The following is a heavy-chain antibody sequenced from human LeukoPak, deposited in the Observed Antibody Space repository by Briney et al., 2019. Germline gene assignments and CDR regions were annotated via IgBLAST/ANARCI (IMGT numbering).Heavy chain of an antibody. CDR1: DDSISSYY. Sequence: SETLSLTCTVSDDSISSYYWSWIRPPPGKGLEWSGEINHSVSTNYNPSLKSRVTISVDTSKNQFTLKLSSVTAADTAVYYCARKFVSGWYGDGDYFDYWGQGTLVTVSS. J-gene: IGHJ4*02. V-gene: IGHV4-34*01. CDR2: INHSVST. D-gene: IGHD6-19*01. CDR3: ARKFVSGWYGDGDYFDY.